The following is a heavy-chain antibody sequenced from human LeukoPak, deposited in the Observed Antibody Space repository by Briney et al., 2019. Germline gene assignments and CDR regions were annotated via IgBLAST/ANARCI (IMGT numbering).Heavy chain of an antibody. D-gene: IGHD6-13*01. Sequence: VASVKVFCKASGYTFTSYGISWVRQAPGQGLEWMGWISAYNGNTNYAQKLQGRVTMTTDTSTSTAYMELRSLRSDDTAVYYCARVLAAAGTFDYWGQGTLVTVSS. J-gene: IGHJ4*02. CDR1: GYTFTSYG. V-gene: IGHV1-18*01. CDR2: ISAYNGNT. CDR3: ARVLAAAGTFDY.